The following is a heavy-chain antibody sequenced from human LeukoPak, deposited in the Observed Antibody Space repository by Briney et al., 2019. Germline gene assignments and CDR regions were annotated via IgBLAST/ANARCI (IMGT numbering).Heavy chain of an antibody. CDR3: ARDLSPFLWFGEFPQGFDY. CDR1: GYTFTSYG. D-gene: IGHD3-10*01. V-gene: IGHV1-18*01. CDR2: ISAYNGDT. J-gene: IGHJ4*02. Sequence: ASVKVSCKASGYTFTSYGINWVRQAPGQGLEWMGWISAYNGDTNYAQNLQGRVTMTTDTSTNTAYMELRSLTSDDTAVYYCARDLSPFLWFGEFPQGFDYWGQGTLVTVSS.